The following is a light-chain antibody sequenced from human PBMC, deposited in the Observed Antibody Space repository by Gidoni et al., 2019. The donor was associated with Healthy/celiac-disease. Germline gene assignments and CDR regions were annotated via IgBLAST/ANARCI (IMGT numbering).Light chain of an antibody. CDR1: QSVSSN. J-gene: IGKJ4*01. CDR2: GAS. Sequence: EIVMPQSPATLSVSPGERATLSCRASQSVSSNLAWYQQKPGQAPRLLIYGASTRATGIPARFSGSGSGTEFTLTISSLQSEDFAVYYCQQYNNCPLTFXGXTKVEIK. V-gene: IGKV3-15*01. CDR3: QQYNNCPLT.